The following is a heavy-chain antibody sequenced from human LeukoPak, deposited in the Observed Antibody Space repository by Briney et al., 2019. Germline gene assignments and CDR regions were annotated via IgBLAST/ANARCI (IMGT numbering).Heavy chain of an antibody. CDR1: GYTFTSYG. CDR3: ARDGDYYDSSGYYSGAFDY. D-gene: IGHD3-22*01. Sequence: VASVKVSCKASGYTFTSYGISWVRQAPGQVLEWMGWISAYNGNTNYAQKLQGRVTMTTDTSTSTAYMELRSLRSDDTAVYYCARDGDYYDSSGYYSGAFDYWGQGTLVTVSS. V-gene: IGHV1-18*01. CDR2: ISAYNGNT. J-gene: IGHJ4*02.